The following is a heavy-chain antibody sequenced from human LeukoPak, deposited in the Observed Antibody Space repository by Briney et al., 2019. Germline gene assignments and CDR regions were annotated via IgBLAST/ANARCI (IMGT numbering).Heavy chain of an antibody. CDR2: MYSRGDT. CDR1: GFTVSDNY. D-gene: IGHD6-13*01. J-gene: IGHJ5*02. CDR3: ARDAPQVPAAGVLAS. Sequence: GGSLRLSCAASGFTVSDNYMSWVRQAPGKGLEWVSVMYSRGDTYYANSVKGRFTLSRDTSKNTLYLQMNGLRAEDTAMYYCARDAPQVPAAGVLASWGQGTLVIVSS. V-gene: IGHV3-53*01.